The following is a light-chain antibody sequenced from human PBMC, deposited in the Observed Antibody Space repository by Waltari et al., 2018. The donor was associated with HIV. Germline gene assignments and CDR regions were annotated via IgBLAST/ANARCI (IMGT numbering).Light chain of an antibody. V-gene: IGLV2-11*01. Sequence: QSALTQPRSVSGSPGQSVTISCTGTSSDVGGYDSVSWYLQHPVKVPKLLIYEIIKRPSGVPDRLAGSKSGNTASLTISGLQVEDESDYFCCSYAGTYTYVLFGGWTKLTVL. CDR1: SSDVGGYDS. CDR2: EII. CDR3: CSYAGTYTYVL. J-gene: IGLJ3*02.